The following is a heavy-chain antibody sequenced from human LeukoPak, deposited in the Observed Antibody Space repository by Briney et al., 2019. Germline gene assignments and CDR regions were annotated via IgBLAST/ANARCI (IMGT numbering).Heavy chain of an antibody. CDR1: GFTLSSYA. Sequence: GGSLRLSCAASGFTLSSYAMHWVRQAPGKGLEWVAVISYDGSNKYYADSVKGRFTISRDNSKNTLYLQMNSLRAEDTAVYYCASGIQLWDFDYWGQGTLVTVSS. J-gene: IGHJ4*02. V-gene: IGHV3-30-3*01. D-gene: IGHD5-18*01. CDR2: ISYDGSNK. CDR3: ASGIQLWDFDY.